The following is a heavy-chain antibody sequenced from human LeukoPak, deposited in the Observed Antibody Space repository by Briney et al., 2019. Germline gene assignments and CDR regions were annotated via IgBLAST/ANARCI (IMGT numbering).Heavy chain of an antibody. D-gene: IGHD1-14*01. CDR3: ARDPYHRLGPPLDL. Sequence: SVKVSCRASGYTFTNSDITWVRQAPGQGLEWMGRISTSNGDTNYAAKLQGRVTMTTDTSTSTVYMELGSLTFDDTAVYFCARDPYHRLGPPLDLWGQGTLVTVSS. J-gene: IGHJ5*02. V-gene: IGHV1-18*01. CDR2: ISTSNGDT. CDR1: GYTFTNSD.